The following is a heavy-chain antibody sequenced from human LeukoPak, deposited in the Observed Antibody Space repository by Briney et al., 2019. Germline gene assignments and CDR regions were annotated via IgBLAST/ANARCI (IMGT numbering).Heavy chain of an antibody. CDR1: GFTFSDYY. J-gene: IGHJ4*02. CDR2: ISSDNTTA. D-gene: IGHD6-6*01. CDR3: ERAEQLGY. Sequence: GGSLRLSCVVSGFTFSDYYMSWIRQAPGKGLEWVSYISSDNTTAYYADSVKGRFTISRDNSKNTLYLQMNSLRAEDTAVYYCERAEQLGYWGQGTLVTVSS. V-gene: IGHV3-11*01.